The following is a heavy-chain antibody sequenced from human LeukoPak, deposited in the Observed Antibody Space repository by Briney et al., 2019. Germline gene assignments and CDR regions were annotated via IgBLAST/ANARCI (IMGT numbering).Heavy chain of an antibody. J-gene: IGHJ5*02. D-gene: IGHD3-16*01. CDR2: INHDGST. CDR3: ARVRRRERPRNWFDP. Sequence: SETLSLTCAVYGGSFSGYYWNWIRQPPGKGLEWIGEINHDGSTNYNPSLKSRVTISVDTPKNQFSLKVRYVTTADTAVYDCARVRRRERPRNWFDPWGQGTLVTVSS. CDR1: GGSFSGYY. V-gene: IGHV4-34*01.